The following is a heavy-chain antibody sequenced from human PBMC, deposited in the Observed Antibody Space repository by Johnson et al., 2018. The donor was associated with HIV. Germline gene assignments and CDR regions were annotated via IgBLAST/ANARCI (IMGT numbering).Heavy chain of an antibody. V-gene: IGHV3-7*01. Sequence: QLVESGGGVVQPGGSLRLSCVASGFTFSSHWMSWVRQAPGKGLEWVANIKQDGSEKYYVDSVKGRFSISRDNAKNSLYLQMNSLTAEDTAVYYCARAVPPPLGSSGWIDTFDIWGQGTMVTVSS. CDR3: ARAVPPPLGSSGWIDTFDI. J-gene: IGHJ3*02. CDR1: GFTFSSHW. D-gene: IGHD6-19*01. CDR2: IKQDGSEK.